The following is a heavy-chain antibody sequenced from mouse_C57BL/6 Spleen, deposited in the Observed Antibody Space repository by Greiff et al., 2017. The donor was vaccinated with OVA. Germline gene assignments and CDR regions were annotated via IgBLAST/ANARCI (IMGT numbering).Heavy chain of an antibody. CDR2: IYPGSGNT. Sequence: VKLMESGAELVRPGASVKLSCKASGYTFTDYYINWVKQRPGQGLEWIARIYPGSGNTYYNEKFKGKATLTAEKSSSTAYMQLSSLTSEDSAVYFCARWSTYFDYWGQGTTLTVSS. CDR3: ARWSTYFDY. J-gene: IGHJ2*01. V-gene: IGHV1-76*01. CDR1: GYTFTDYY.